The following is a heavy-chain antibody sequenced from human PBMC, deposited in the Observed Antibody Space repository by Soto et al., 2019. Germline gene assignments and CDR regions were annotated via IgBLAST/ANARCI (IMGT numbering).Heavy chain of an antibody. J-gene: IGHJ4*02. Sequence: QVQLVQSGADVKKPGASVRVSCKGSGYTLTGYYVHWVRQAPGQGFGSMGVIYPSGGTTSYAQKFQDRVPMTRDTATSTVYMELSSLRSEDTAVYYCARLATATPPYYFDYWGQGTLVTVSS. CDR3: ARLATATPPYYFDY. V-gene: IGHV1-46*01. CDR1: GYTLTGYY. CDR2: IYPSGGTT.